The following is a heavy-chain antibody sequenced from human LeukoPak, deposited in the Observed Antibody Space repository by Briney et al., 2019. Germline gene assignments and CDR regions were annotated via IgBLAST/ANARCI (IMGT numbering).Heavy chain of an antibody. CDR1: GYTFTSYG. CDR2: ISTYNGNT. J-gene: IGHJ4*02. D-gene: IGHD1-7*01. CDR3: ARDSMELGITGTTSPSY. V-gene: IGHV1-18*01. Sequence: GASVKVSCKASGYTFTSYGISWVRQAPGQGLEWMGWISTYNGNTNYAQKLQGRVTMTTDTSTSTAYMELRSLRSDDTAVYYCARDSMELGITGTTSPSYWGQGTLVTVSS.